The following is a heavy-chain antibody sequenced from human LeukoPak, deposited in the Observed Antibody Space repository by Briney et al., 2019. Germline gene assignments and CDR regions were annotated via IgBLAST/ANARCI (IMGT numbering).Heavy chain of an antibody. D-gene: IGHD6-25*01. J-gene: IGHJ3*02. V-gene: IGHV3-21*01. CDR3: AKLGAAAGKYGSAFDI. CDR1: GFTFSSYS. Sequence: GGSLRLSCAASGFTFSSYSMNWVRQAPGKGLEWVSSISSSSSYIFYADSVKGRFTISRDNAKNSLYLQMNSLRAEDTAVYPCAKLGAAAGKYGSAFDIWGPGTMVTVSS. CDR2: ISSSSSYI.